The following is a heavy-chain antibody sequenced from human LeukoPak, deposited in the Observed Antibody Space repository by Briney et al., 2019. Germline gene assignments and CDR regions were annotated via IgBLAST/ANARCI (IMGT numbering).Heavy chain of an antibody. D-gene: IGHD6-13*01. CDR2: IYTSGST. V-gene: IGHV4-61*02. Sequence: SQTLSLTCTVSGGSISSGSYYWRWIRQPAGKGLEWIGRIYTSGSTNYNPSLKSRVTISVDTSKNQFSLKLSSVTAADTAVYYCARGGIGIAAAGSDPWGQGTLVTVSS. CDR1: GGSISSGSYY. CDR3: ARGGIGIAAAGSDP. J-gene: IGHJ5*02.